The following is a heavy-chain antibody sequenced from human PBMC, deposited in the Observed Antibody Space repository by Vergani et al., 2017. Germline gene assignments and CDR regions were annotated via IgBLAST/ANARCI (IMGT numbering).Heavy chain of an antibody. CDR3: AGGLVGATRVDYYYYYMDV. J-gene: IGHJ6*03. D-gene: IGHD1-26*01. CDR1: GGTFSSYA. Sequence: QVQLVQSGAEVKKPGSSVKVSCKASGGTFSSYAISWVRQAPGQGLEWIGGIIPIFGTANYAQKFQGRVTITADESTSTAYMELSSLRSEDTAVYYCAGGLVGATRVDYYYYYMDVWGKGTTVTVSS. CDR2: IIPIFGTA. V-gene: IGHV1-69*01.